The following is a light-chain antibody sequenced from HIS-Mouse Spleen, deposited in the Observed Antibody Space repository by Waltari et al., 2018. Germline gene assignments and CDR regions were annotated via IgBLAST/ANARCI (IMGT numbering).Light chain of an antibody. Sequence: QSALTQPASVSGSPGQSITISCTGTSSDVGGYNYVSWYQQHPGKAPKLMIYDVSNRPSVVSNRFSGSQSGNTASLTISGLQAEDEADYYCSSYTSSSFNVVFGGGTKLTVL. CDR2: DVS. CDR3: SSYTSSSFNVV. J-gene: IGLJ2*01. V-gene: IGLV2-14*03. CDR1: SSDVGGYNY.